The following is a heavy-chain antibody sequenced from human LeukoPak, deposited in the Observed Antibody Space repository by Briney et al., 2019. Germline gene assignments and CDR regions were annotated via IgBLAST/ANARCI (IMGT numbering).Heavy chain of an antibody. V-gene: IGHV7-4-1*02. CDR3: ARGPGPPYYYGSGSYWENWFDP. CDR2: IHTNTGNP. J-gene: IGHJ5*02. Sequence: VASVNVSCKASGYTFTSYAMNWVRQAPGQGLEWMGWIHTNTGNPTYAQGFTGRFVFSLDTSVSTAYLQISSLKAEDTAVYYCARGPGPPYYYGSGSYWENWFDPWGQGTLVTVSS. CDR1: GYTFTSYA. D-gene: IGHD3-10*01.